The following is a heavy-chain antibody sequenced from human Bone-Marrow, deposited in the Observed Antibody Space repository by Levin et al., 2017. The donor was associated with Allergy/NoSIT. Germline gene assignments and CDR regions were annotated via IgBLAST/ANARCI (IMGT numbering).Heavy chain of an antibody. Sequence: PSETLSLTCTVSGGSISRSPYYWVWIRQPPGTGLEWIGSIYYIGTTYYNPSVKSRVTISVDTSKTQFSLKLTSVTAADTAVYYCAREGTPQSWDYWGQGSLVSVSS. CDR3: AREGTPQSWDY. J-gene: IGHJ4*02. D-gene: IGHD1-14*01. CDR2: IYYIGTT. CDR1: GGSISRSPYY. V-gene: IGHV4-39*07.